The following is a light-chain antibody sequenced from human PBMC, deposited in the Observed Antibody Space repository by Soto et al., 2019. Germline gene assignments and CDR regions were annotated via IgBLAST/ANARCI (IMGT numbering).Light chain of an antibody. CDR3: QSYDISLHNYV. J-gene: IGLJ1*01. Sequence: QSALTQPPSASGSPGQSVTISCTGTNSDVGTYNYVSWYQQHPGKAPKLMIYEVTKRPSGVPDRFSGSKSGNTASLTVSGLQTEDEADYYCQSYDISLHNYVFGTGTKLTVL. CDR2: EVT. CDR1: NSDVGTYNY. V-gene: IGLV2-8*01.